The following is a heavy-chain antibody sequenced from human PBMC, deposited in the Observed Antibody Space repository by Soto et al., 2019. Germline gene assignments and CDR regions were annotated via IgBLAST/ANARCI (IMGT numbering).Heavy chain of an antibody. J-gene: IGHJ3*01. V-gene: IGHV3-74*01. CDR3: ARGDRGAFDL. Sequence: EVQLVESGGGLVRPGGSLRLSCAASGFILSYYWMHWVRQAPGKGLVWVSRIHSDGSSTTYADFVKGRFIISRDNARNTLDLQMNSVRVEDTAVYYCARGDRGAFDLWGQGTVVTVSS. D-gene: IGHD1-26*01. CDR2: IHSDGSST. CDR1: GFILSYYW.